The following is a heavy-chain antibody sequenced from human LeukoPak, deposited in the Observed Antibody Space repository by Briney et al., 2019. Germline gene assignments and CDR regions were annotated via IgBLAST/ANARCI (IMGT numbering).Heavy chain of an antibody. V-gene: IGHV4-4*07. CDR1: GGSISSYS. CDR3: ARVHGEPHGGFDP. J-gene: IGHJ5*02. Sequence: SETLSLTCTVSGGSISSYSWSWMRQPAGKGLEWIGRIYPRESPNYNPSLKSRVIMSVDKSKNQFSLKLRSVTAADTAVYYCARVHGEPHGGFDPWGQGTLVTVSS. CDR2: IYPRESP. D-gene: IGHD4-17*01.